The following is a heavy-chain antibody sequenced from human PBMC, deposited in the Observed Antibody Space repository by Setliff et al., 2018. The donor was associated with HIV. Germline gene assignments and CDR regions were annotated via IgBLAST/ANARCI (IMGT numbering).Heavy chain of an antibody. CDR3: ARYNYGYRWYFDL. CDR2: ISYDGSNK. J-gene: IGHJ2*01. CDR1: GFTFSSYG. Sequence: GSLRLSCVVSGFTFSSYGMHWVRQAPGKGLEWVAVISYDGSNKYYADSLKGRFTISRDNSKNTLYLQMNSLRADDSAVYYCARYNYGYRWYFDLWGRGTLVTVSS. D-gene: IGHD5-18*01. V-gene: IGHV3-33*08.